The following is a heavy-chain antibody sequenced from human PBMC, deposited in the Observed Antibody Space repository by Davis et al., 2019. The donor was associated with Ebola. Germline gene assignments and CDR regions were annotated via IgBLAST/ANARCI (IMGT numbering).Heavy chain of an antibody. CDR1: GFTFSNFW. V-gene: IGHV3-30*03. CDR3: ARDSWGHSGSYPNFDY. Sequence: GESLKISCAASGFTFSNFWMSWVRQVSGKGLEWVAVISYDGSNKYYADSVKGRFTISRDNSKNTLYLQMNSLRAEDTAVYYCARDSWGHSGSYPNFDYWGQGTLVTVSS. CDR2: ISYDGSNK. J-gene: IGHJ4*02. D-gene: IGHD1-26*01.